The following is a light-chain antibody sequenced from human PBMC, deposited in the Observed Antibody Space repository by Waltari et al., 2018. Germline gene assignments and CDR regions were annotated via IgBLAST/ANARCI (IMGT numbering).Light chain of an antibody. CDR1: QGIRND. CDR2: ASS. J-gene: IGKJ4*01. Sequence: AIQMTQSPSSLSASVGDRVTITCRASQGIRNDLGSYQQKTGKAPKLLIYASSSLQSGVPSRFSGSGAGTDFTLTISSLQPEDFATYYCLQDYNYPLTFGGGTKVEIK. CDR3: LQDYNYPLT. V-gene: IGKV1-6*01.